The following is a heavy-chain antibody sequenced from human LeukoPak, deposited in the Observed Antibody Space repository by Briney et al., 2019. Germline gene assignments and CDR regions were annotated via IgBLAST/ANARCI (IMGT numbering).Heavy chain of an antibody. V-gene: IGHV1-46*01. D-gene: IGHD6-13*01. Sequence: ASVKVSCKASGYTFTTYYMHWVRQAPGQGLEWMGIINPSGGSTSYAQKFQGRVTMTRDTSTSTVYMELSSLRSEDTAVYYCATIAAAGGGGGDYWGQGTLVTVSS. CDR1: GYTFTTYY. CDR3: ATIAAAGGGGGDY. CDR2: INPSGGST. J-gene: IGHJ4*02.